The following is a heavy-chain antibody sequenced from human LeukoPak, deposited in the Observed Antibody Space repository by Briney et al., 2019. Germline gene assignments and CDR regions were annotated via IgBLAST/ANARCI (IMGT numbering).Heavy chain of an antibody. J-gene: IGHJ4*02. V-gene: IGHV3-33*06. CDR1: GFTFSSYG. CDR3: AKVFYDSSGPPGY. D-gene: IGHD3-22*01. CDR2: IWYDGSNK. Sequence: GGSLRLSCAASGFTFSSYGMHWVRQAPGKGLEWVAVIWYDGSNKYYADSVKGRFTISRDNSKNTLYLQMNSLRAEDTAVYYCAKVFYDSSGPPGYWGQGTLVTVSS.